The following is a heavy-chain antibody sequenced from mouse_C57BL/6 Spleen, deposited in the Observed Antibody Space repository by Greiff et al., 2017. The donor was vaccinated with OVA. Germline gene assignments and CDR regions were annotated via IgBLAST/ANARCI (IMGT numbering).Heavy chain of an antibody. D-gene: IGHD2-10*01. V-gene: IGHV14-1*01. CDR1: GFNIKDYY. CDR2: IDPEDGDT. J-gene: IGHJ3*01. CDR3: TAFYGNYVAY. Sequence: DVKLQESGAELVRPGASVKLSCTASGFNIKDYYMHWVKQRPEQGLEWIGRIDPEDGDTEYAPKFQGKATMTADTSSNTAYLQLSSLTSEDTAVYYCTAFYGNYVAYWGQGTLVTVSA.